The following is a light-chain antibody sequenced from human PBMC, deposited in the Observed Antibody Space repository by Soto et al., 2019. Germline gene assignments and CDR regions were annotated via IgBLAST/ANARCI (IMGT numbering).Light chain of an antibody. J-gene: IGKJ4*01. V-gene: IGKV1-9*01. CDR1: QGISSY. CDR2: AAS. CDR3: RQLNTYPFT. Sequence: DIQLTQSPSFLSASVGDRVTITCRASQGISSYLAWYQQKPGKAPKLLIYAASTLQSGVPSRFSGSESGTEFTLTISSLQPEDFGTYYCRQLNTYPFTFGGGTKVDIK.